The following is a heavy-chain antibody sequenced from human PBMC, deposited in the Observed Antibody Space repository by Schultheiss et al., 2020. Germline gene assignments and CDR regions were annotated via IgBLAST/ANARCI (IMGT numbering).Heavy chain of an antibody. CDR2: ISYDGSNK. J-gene: IGHJ4*02. Sequence: SLKISCAASGFTFSSYAMHWVRQAPGKGLEWVAVISYDGSNKYYADSVKGRFTISRDNSKNTLYLQMNSLRAEDTAVYYCASDNVDIVATMDYWGQGTLVTVAS. D-gene: IGHD5-12*01. CDR3: ASDNVDIVATMDY. CDR1: GFTFSSYA. V-gene: IGHV3-30*04.